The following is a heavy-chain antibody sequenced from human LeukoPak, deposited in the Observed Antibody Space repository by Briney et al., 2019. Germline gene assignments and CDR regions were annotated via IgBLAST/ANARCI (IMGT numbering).Heavy chain of an antibody. Sequence: GGSLRLSCAASGFTFSSYGMSWVRQAPGKGLEWVAVISYDGSNKYYADSVKGRFTISRDNSKNTLYLQMNSLRAEDTAVYYCAKDVNYYDSSGYSIFQHWGQGTLVTVFS. V-gene: IGHV3-30*18. CDR3: AKDVNYYDSSGYSIFQH. J-gene: IGHJ1*01. CDR2: ISYDGSNK. CDR1: GFTFSSYG. D-gene: IGHD3-22*01.